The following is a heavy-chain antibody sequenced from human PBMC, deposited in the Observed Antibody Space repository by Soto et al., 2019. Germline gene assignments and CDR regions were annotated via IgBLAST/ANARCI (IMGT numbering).Heavy chain of an antibody. J-gene: IGHJ6*03. D-gene: IGHD6-6*01. V-gene: IGHV3-64*01. Sequence: EVQLAESGGGLAQPGGSPRLSCAASGFTLSGYAMDWVRQAPGKGLEYVSGISSNGVGTYYANSVQGRFTISRDNSKNTVYLQMGSLRPEDMAVYYCARRARPDFYYMDVWDKGTTVTVSS. CDR2: ISSNGVGT. CDR3: ARRARPDFYYMDV. CDR1: GFTLSGYA.